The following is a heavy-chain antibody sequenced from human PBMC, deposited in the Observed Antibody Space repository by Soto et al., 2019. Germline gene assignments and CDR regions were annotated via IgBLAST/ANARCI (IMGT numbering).Heavy chain of an antibody. CDR3: ATTLFLEWLHRGDYYYYGMDV. J-gene: IGHJ6*02. Sequence: GESLKISCKGSGYSFTSYWISWVRQMPGHGLEWMGRIDPSDSYTNYSPSFQGHVTISADKSISTAYLQWSSLKASDTAMYYCATTLFLEWLHRGDYYYYGMDVWGQGTTVTVSS. V-gene: IGHV5-10-1*01. CDR2: IDPSDSYT. CDR1: GYSFTSYW. D-gene: IGHD3-3*01.